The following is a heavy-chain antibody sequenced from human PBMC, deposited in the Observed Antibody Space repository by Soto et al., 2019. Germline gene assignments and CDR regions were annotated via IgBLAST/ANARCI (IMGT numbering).Heavy chain of an antibody. V-gene: IGHV3-23*01. CDR2: ISGGGIST. CDR3: ARDAISMVRGTNNWFDH. CDR1: GFTFSNYA. J-gene: IGHJ5*02. Sequence: EVQLLESGGGLVQPGGSLTLSCAASGFTFSNYAMSWVRQAPGKGLEWVSAISGGGISTYYADSVRGRCTISRDNSRNTLYLRMNRLRAEDTAVYYCARDAISMVRGTNNWFDHWGQGTLVTVSS. D-gene: IGHD3-10*01.